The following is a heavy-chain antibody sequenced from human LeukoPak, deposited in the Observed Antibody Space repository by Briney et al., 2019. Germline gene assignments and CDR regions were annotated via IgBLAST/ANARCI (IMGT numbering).Heavy chain of an antibody. CDR1: GFTFSNAW. CDR2: IKSKTDGGTT. CDR3: TTQYGDYSYYFDY. D-gene: IGHD4-17*01. J-gene: IGHJ4*02. V-gene: IGHV3-15*01. Sequence: GGSLRLSCAASGFTFSNAWMSWVRQAPGKGLEWVGRIKSKTDGGTTDYAAPVKGRFTISRDDSKNTLYLQMNSLRTEDTAVYYCTTQYGDYSYYFDYWGQGTLVTVSS.